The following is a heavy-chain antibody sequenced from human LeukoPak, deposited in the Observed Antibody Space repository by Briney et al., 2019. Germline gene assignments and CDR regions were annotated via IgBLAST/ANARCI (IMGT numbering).Heavy chain of an antibody. V-gene: IGHV3-21*04. J-gene: IGHJ4*02. CDR2: ISYTGTYI. CDR3: VRDRRTYRPIDY. D-gene: IGHD6-6*01. CDR1: AFSLNTYN. Sequence: GGSLRLSCAPSAFSLNTYNMNWVRQAPGKGLEWVSSISYTGTYIYYADSVKGRFTISRDNAQNSLYLQMNSLRAEDTAIYYCVRDRRTYRPIDYWGQGTLVTVSS.